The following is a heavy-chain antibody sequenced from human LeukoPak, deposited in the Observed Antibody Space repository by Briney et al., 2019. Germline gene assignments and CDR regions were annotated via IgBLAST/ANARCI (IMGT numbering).Heavy chain of an antibody. CDR1: GYTFTDYY. CDR3: ARIGYNPYSDG. J-gene: IGHJ4*02. V-gene: IGHV1-2*02. CDR2: INPNSGGT. D-gene: IGHD5-24*01. Sequence: ASVKVSCKASGYTFTDYYLHWVRQAPGQGLEWMGWINPNSGGTNYAQTFQGRVTMTRDTSITTAYLELSRLRSDDTAVYYCARIGYNPYSDGWGQGTLVSVSS.